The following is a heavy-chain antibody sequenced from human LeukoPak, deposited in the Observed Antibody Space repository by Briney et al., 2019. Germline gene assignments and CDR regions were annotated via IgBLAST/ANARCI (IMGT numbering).Heavy chain of an antibody. Sequence: PGGSLRLSCAASGFTFSSYEMNWVRQAPGKGLEWVSGISWNSGSIGYADSVKGRFTISRDNAKNSLYLQMNSLRAEDTALYYCAKDLWKLLLRGEFDYWGQGTLVTVSS. V-gene: IGHV3-9*01. CDR1: GFTFSSYE. D-gene: IGHD2-15*01. CDR3: AKDLWKLLLRGEFDY. J-gene: IGHJ4*02. CDR2: ISWNSGSI.